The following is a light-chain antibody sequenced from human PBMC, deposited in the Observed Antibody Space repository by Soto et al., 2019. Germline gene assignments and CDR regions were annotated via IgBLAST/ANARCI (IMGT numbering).Light chain of an antibody. J-gene: IGKJ5*01. CDR2: DAS. V-gene: IGKV3-11*01. CDR1: QSVSSY. Sequence: EIVLTQSPATLSLSPGERATLSCRASQSVSSYLAWYQQKPGQAPRLLNYDASNRATGIPARFSGSGSGTDFTLTISSLEPEDFAVYYCQQRSNWQTFGQGTRLEIK. CDR3: QQRSNWQT.